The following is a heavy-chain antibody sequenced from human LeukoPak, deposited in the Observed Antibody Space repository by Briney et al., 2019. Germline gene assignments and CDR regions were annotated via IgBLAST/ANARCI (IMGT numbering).Heavy chain of an antibody. CDR2: IYPGDSDT. D-gene: IGHD2-2*01. V-gene: IGHV5-51*01. J-gene: IGHJ3*02. CDR1: GYSFTSYW. CDR3: ARRKVCLPASTSCPLGAFDI. Sequence: GESLKISCKGSGYSFTSYWIGWVRQMPGKGLEWMGIIYPGDSDTRYSPSFQGQVTISADKSISTAYLQWSSLKASDTAMYYCARRKVCLPASTSCPLGAFDIWGQGTMVTVSS.